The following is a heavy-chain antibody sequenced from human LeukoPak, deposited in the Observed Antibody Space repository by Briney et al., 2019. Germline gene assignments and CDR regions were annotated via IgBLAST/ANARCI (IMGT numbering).Heavy chain of an antibody. V-gene: IGHV3-74*01. CDR1: GFTFSSYW. J-gene: IGHJ1*01. CDR2: VKYDGSST. D-gene: IGHD6-19*01. CDR3: ARAPRIAVAGAYFQH. Sequence: GGSLRLSCAASGFTFSSYWMHWVRQAPGKGLVWVSRVKYDGSSTNYADSVKGRFTISRDNSKNTLYLQMNSLRAEDTAVYYCARAPRIAVAGAYFQHWGQGTLVTVSS.